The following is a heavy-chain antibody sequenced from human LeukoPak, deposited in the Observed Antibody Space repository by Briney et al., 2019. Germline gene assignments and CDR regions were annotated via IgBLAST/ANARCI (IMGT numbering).Heavy chain of an antibody. CDR2: INPNSGGT. D-gene: IGHD6-25*01. V-gene: IGHV1-2*02. J-gene: IGHJ6*03. Sequence: ASVKVSCKASGYTFTGYYMNWVRHAPGQGLEWMGWINPNSGGTNYAQKFQGRVTMTRDTSISTVYMELSRLRSDDKAVYYCAKDPVWLFGYFTSYMDVWGKGTTVIVSS. CDR1: GYTFTGYY. CDR3: AKDPVWLFGYFTSYMDV.